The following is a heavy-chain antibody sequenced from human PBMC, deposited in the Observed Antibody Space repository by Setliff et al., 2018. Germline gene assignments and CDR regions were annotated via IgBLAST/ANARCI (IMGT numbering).Heavy chain of an antibody. V-gene: IGHV4-38-2*02. D-gene: IGHD3-3*01. CDR3: ARERMYYNFWSGYSDY. Sequence: SETLSFTCTVSGYSISSGHYWGWIRQSPGKGLEWIGSIYYSGSTYYNPSLKSRVTISVDTSKNQFSLKLSSVTAADTAVYYCARERMYYNFWSGYSDYWGQGTLVTVSS. J-gene: IGHJ4*02. CDR2: IYYSGST. CDR1: GYSISSGHY.